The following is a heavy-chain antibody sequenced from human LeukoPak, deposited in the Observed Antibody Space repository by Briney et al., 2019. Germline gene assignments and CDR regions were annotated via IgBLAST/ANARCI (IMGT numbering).Heavy chain of an antibody. J-gene: IGHJ6*03. Sequence: GESLQISCKGSGYSFTSYWIGWVRQMPGKGLGWMGIIYPGDSDTRYSPSFQGQVTISADKSISTAYLQWSSLKASDTAMYYCARLGAYNYVPYYYYYYMDVWGKGTTVTVSS. D-gene: IGHD5-24*01. CDR1: GYSFTSYW. CDR2: IYPGDSDT. CDR3: ARLGAYNYVPYYYYYYMDV. V-gene: IGHV5-51*01.